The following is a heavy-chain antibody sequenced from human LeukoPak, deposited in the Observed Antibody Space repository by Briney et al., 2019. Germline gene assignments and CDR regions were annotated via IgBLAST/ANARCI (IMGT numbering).Heavy chain of an antibody. Sequence: ASVKVSCTASGYTFTSYDINWVRQATGQGLEWMGWMNPNSGNTGYAQKFQGRVTMTRNTSISTAYMELSSLRSEDTAVYYCASAGSSGYSSFDYWGQGTLVTVSS. CDR3: ASAGSSGYSSFDY. CDR1: GYTFTSYD. D-gene: IGHD3-22*01. CDR2: MNPNSGNT. V-gene: IGHV1-8*01. J-gene: IGHJ4*02.